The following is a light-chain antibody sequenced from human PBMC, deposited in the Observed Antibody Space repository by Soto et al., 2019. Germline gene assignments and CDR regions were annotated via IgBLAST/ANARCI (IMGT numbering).Light chain of an antibody. CDR2: GAS. J-gene: IGKJ3*01. CDR3: QQSGTSPFT. CDR1: QSVSSSY. V-gene: IGKV3-20*01. Sequence: EIVLTQSPGTLSLSPGERATLSCRASQSVSSSYLAWFQQKPGQAPRLLIYGASSRAAGIPDRFSGSGSGTDFTLTISRLEPEDFAVYYCQQSGTSPFTFGPGT.